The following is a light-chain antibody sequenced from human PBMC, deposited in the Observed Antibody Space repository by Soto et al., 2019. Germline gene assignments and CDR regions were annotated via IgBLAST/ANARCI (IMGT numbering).Light chain of an antibody. CDR3: QQYNNXHRT. J-gene: IGKJ1*01. Sequence: EIVITESPATLSVSPGERATLSGRASQSVSSKLACYQKKPGQAPRLLIYGASTRATGIPARFSGSGSGTEFTPTISSLQSEDFAAYYCQQYNNXHRTFGQGTKV. CDR2: GAS. CDR1: QSVSSK. V-gene: IGKV3-15*01.